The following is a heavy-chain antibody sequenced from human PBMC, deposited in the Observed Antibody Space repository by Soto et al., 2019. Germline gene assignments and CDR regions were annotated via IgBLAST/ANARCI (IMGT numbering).Heavy chain of an antibody. CDR2: ISDDGKTQ. D-gene: IGHD6-19*01. V-gene: IGHV3-30*18. CDR1: SFRFSAYG. Sequence: QVKLVEFGGAVVQSGRSLRLSCTASSFRFSAYGVHWVRQAPGKGLEWVALISDDGKTQFFTESVEGRFTISRDNSRNTLYLQMNRLRPEDTAVYYCVKGGYKTGWPPFDHWGHGTRVTVSS. CDR3: VKGGYKTGWPPFDH. J-gene: IGHJ4*01.